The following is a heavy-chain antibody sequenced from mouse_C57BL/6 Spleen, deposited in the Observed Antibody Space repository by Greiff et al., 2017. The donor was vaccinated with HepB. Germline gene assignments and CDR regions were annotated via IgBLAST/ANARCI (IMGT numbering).Heavy chain of an antibody. D-gene: IGHD2-3*01. CDR3: AREGYSPFAY. Sequence: DVQLVESGPGLVKPSQSLSLTCSVTGYSITSGYYWNWIRQFPGNKLEWMGYISYDGSNNYNPSLKNRISITRDTSKNQFFLKLNSVTTEDTATYYCAREGYSPFAYWGQGTLVTVSA. J-gene: IGHJ3*01. V-gene: IGHV3-6*01. CDR1: GYSITSGYY. CDR2: ISYDGSN.